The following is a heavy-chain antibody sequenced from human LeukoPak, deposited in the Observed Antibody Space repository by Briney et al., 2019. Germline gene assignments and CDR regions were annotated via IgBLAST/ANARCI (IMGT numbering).Heavy chain of an antibody. D-gene: IGHD3-10*01. V-gene: IGHV4-59*01. CDR2: IYYSGST. CDR3: VRGIYRGAFDI. CDR1: GGSISSYY. J-gene: IGHJ3*02. Sequence: SETLSLTCTVSGGSISSYYWSWIRQPPGKGLEWIGYIYYSGSTNYNPSLKSRVTISVDTSKNQFSLKLSSVTAADTAVYYCVRGIYRGAFDIWGQGTMVTVSS.